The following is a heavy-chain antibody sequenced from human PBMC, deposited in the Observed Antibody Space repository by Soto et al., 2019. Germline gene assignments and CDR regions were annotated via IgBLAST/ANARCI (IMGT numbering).Heavy chain of an antibody. J-gene: IGHJ6*02. CDR2: IYHSGST. Sequence: SETLSLTCAVSGGSISSGGYSWSWIRQPPGKGLEWIGYIYHSGSTYYNPSLKSRVTISVDRSKNQFSLKLSSVTAADTAVYYCARAGGHYYYYYGMDVWGQGTTVTVSS. CDR3: ARAGGHYYYYYGMDV. V-gene: IGHV4-30-2*01. D-gene: IGHD3-16*01. CDR1: GGSISSGGYS.